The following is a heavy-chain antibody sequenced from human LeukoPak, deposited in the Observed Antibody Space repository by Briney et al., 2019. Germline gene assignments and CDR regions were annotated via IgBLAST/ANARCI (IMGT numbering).Heavy chain of an antibody. D-gene: IGHD5-24*01. J-gene: IGHJ4*02. CDR3: ARMMATIHSHVDY. V-gene: IGHV3-74*01. CDR1: GFSISNYW. Sequence: GGSLRLSCAASGFSISNYWMHWVRQAPGKGLVWVSRLNGDGTTTTYADSVKGRFTISRDNAKNTLYLQMNSLRAEDTAVYYCARMMATIHSHVDYWGQGTLVTV. CDR2: LNGDGTTT.